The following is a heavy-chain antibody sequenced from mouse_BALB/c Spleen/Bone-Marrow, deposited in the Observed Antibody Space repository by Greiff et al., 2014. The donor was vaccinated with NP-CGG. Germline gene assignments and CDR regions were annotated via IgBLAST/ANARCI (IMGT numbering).Heavy chain of an antibody. D-gene: IGHD2-10*01. V-gene: IGHV1-9*01. Sequence: VKLQESGAEVMKSGASVKISCRATGYRFSSFWIEWIKQRPGHGLEWIGKILPGSGSTNYNEKFKGKATLSADASSNTAYMQLSSLTSEDSAVYFCAREGAFYGNPFDFWGQGTTLTDSS. CDR3: AREGAFYGNPFDF. CDR2: ILPGSGST. J-gene: IGHJ2*01. CDR1: GYRFSSFW.